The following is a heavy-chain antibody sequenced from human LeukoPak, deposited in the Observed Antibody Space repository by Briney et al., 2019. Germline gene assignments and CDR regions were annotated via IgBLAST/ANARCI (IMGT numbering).Heavy chain of an antibody. CDR2: INHSGST. Sequence: PSETLSLTCAVYGGSFSGYYWSWIRQPPGKGLEWIGEINHSGSTNYNPSLKSRVTISVDTSKNQFSLKLSSVTAADTAVYYCARDRPYSNYESLYYYYGMDVWGQGTTVTVSS. V-gene: IGHV4-34*01. J-gene: IGHJ6*02. CDR1: GGSFSGYY. CDR3: ARDRPYSNYESLYYYYGMDV. D-gene: IGHD4-11*01.